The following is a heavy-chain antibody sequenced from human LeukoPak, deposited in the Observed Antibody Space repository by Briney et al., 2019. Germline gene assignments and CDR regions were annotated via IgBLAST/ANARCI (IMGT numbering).Heavy chain of an antibody. CDR1: GFTFSSYA. CDR2: ISGSGGST. Sequence: GGSLRLSCEASGFTFSSYAMSWVRQAPGKVLEWVSAISGSGGSTYYADSVKGRFTISRDNAKNSLYLQMNSLRAEDTAVYYCARGLYATVTSDYWGQGTLVTVSS. CDR3: ARGLYATVTSDY. D-gene: IGHD4-17*01. V-gene: IGHV3-23*01. J-gene: IGHJ4*02.